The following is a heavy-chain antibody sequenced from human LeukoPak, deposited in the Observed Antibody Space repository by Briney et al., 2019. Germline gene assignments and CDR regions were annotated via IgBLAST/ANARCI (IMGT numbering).Heavy chain of an antibody. CDR1: GFTFSSFW. CDR3: ARDRSRCVY. D-gene: IGHD3-10*01. CDR2: IKQDGSEM. J-gene: IGHJ4*02. Sequence: PGGSLTLSCAASGFTFSSFWMTWVRQAPGKGLEWVANIKQDGSEMYYVDSVKGRFTISRDNAKNSLYLQMNSLRAEDTAVYYCARDRSRCVYWGQGTLVTVSS. V-gene: IGHV3-7*01.